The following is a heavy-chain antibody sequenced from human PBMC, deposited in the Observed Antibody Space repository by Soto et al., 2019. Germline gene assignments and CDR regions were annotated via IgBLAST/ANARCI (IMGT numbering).Heavy chain of an antibody. D-gene: IGHD3-22*01. Sequence: QVQLVQSGAEVKKPGASVKVSCKASGYTFTSYGISWVRQAPGQGLEWMGWISAYNGNTNYAQKLQGRVTMTTDTSTSTAYMELRSLRSDDTAVYYCARTYYYDSSGYYYVIYFDYWGQGTLVTVSS. CDR3: ARTYYYDSSGYYYVIYFDY. CDR2: ISAYNGNT. V-gene: IGHV1-18*01. J-gene: IGHJ4*02. CDR1: GYTFTSYG.